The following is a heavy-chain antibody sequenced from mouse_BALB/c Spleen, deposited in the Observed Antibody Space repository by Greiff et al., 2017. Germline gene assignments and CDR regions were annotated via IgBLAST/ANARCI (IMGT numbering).Heavy chain of an antibody. D-gene: IGHD4-1*01. CDR2: IWAGGST. Sequence: VQGVESGPGLVAPSQSLSITCTVSGFSLTSYGVHWVRQPPGKGLEWLGVIWAGGSTNYNSALMSRLSISKDNSKSQVFLKMNSLQTDDTAMYYWARDLGRGPWFACWGQGTLVTVSA. CDR1: GFSLTSYG. CDR3: ARDLGRGPWFAC. J-gene: IGHJ3*01. V-gene: IGHV2-9*02.